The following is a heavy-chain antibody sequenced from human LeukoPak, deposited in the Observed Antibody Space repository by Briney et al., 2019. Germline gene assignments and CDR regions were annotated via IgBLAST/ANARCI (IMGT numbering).Heavy chain of an antibody. J-gene: IGHJ4*02. CDR1: GGSISSSSYY. V-gene: IGHV4-39*02. D-gene: IGHD3-22*01. Sequence: KPSETLSLTCTVSGGSISSSSYYWGWIRQPPGKGLEWIGNVYYSGSTYYNPSLKSRVTISVDTSKNHFSLKLSSVTAADTAVYYCARRHYYDSSGKRVYDYWGQGTLVAVSS. CDR3: ARRHYYDSSGKRVYDY. CDR2: VYYSGST.